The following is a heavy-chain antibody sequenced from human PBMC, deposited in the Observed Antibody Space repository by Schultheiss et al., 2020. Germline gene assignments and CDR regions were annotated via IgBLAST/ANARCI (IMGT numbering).Heavy chain of an antibody. D-gene: IGHD2-15*01. CDR3: AKDIGYRESSHCSGGTCYHFYYGMDV. J-gene: IGHJ6*02. CDR2: INWNSGSI. V-gene: IGHV3-9*01. Sequence: GGSLRLSCVASGFTFDNYGMHWVRQAPGKGLEWVSSINWNSGSIAYSDSVKGRFTISRDNAKNSLYLQMNSLRDEDTALYYCAKDIGYRESSHCSGGTCYHFYYGMDVWGQGTTVTVSS. CDR1: GFTFDNYG.